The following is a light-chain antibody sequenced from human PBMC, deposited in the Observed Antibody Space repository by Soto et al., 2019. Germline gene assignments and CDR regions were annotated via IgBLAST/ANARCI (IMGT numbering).Light chain of an antibody. V-gene: IGKV3-20*01. CDR1: QSVSGRY. Sequence: EIVMTQSPATLSVSPGERATLSCRASQSVSGRYLAWYQQKPGQAPRLVIFGASTRAPGIPDRFTGSGSGTDFTVTISRLEPEDFAVYYCQQYETSPWTFGQGTKVDI. CDR2: GAS. J-gene: IGKJ1*01. CDR3: QQYETSPWT.